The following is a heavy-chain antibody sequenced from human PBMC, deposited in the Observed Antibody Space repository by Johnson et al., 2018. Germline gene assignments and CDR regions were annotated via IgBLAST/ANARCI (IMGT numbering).Heavy chain of an antibody. D-gene: IGHD2-2*01. Sequence: VQLVESGGGVVQPGRSLRLSCAASGFTFSSYAMSWVRQAPGKGLEWVSAISGSGGSTYYADSVKGRFTISRDNSKNTLYLQMNSLRAEDTAVYYCAKGGGGVPAAISSSWYYYYGMDVWGQGTTVTVSS. CDR2: ISGSGGST. V-gene: IGHV3-23*04. CDR1: GFTFSSYA. CDR3: AKGGGGVPAAISSSWYYYYGMDV. J-gene: IGHJ6*02.